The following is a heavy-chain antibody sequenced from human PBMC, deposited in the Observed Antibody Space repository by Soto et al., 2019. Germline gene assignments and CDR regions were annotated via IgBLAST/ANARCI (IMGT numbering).Heavy chain of an antibody. CDR2: ISSSGGGT. J-gene: IGHJ3*02. Sequence: GGSLRLSCAASGFTFSSYAMNWVRQTPGKGLEWVSDISSSGGGTNYAHSVKGRFTISRDNSRNTLYLQMNSLRVEDTAVYYCAKVAGTHNVFDIWGQGTMVTVSS. CDR1: GFTFSSYA. CDR3: AKVAGTHNVFDI. V-gene: IGHV3-23*01.